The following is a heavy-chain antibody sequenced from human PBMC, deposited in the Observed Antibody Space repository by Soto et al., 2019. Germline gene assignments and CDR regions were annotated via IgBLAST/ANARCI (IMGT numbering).Heavy chain of an antibody. CDR3: ARDVIVPAAYFDS. J-gene: IGHJ4*02. CDR2: SSKSGSYT. CDR1: GLTLGDHY. D-gene: IGHD2-2*01. Sequence: GGSLRLSCKVSGLTLGDHYVSWIRQAPGKGLEWLSFSSKSGSYTNYADSVKGRFTIYRDNAENSIYLQMDSLRAEDTALYFCARDVIVPAAYFDSWGQGTLVTVSS. V-gene: IGHV3-11*06.